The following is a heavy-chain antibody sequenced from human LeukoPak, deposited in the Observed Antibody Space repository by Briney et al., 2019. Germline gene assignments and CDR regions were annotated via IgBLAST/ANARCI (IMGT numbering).Heavy chain of an antibody. Sequence: GGSLRLSCAASGFTFSTYAMSWVRQAPGKGLEWVSVISGSGGSTYYADSVKGRFTISRDNSKNTLYLQMNSLRAEDTAAYYCSQDLGGSSGWYYFDYWGQGTLLTVPS. CDR1: GFTFSTYA. V-gene: IGHV3-23*01. D-gene: IGHD6-19*01. CDR3: SQDLGGSSGWYYFDY. J-gene: IGHJ4*02. CDR2: ISGSGGST.